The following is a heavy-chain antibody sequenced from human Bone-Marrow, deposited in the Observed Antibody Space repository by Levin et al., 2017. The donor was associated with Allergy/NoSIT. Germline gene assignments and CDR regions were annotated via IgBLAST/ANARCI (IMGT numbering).Heavy chain of an antibody. CDR1: GFPFHTSA. Sequence: GGSLRLSCTASGFPFHTSAMTWVRQAPGQGLGWVSSISGDADMTSYADSVKGRFTVSRDNSKNMLFLQMDNLRVEDTAVFYCAKGSSGWFQEADSWGQGTLVTVSS. D-gene: IGHD6-19*01. V-gene: IGHV3-23*01. CDR3: AKGSSGWFQEADS. J-gene: IGHJ4*02. CDR2: ISGDADMT.